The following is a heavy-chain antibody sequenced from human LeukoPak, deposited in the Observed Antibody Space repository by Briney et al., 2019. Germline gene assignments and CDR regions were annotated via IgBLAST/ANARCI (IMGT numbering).Heavy chain of an antibody. CDR2: IYTSGST. CDR3: AGDWAVAGGGAFDY. CDR1: GGSISSYY. J-gene: IGHJ4*02. D-gene: IGHD6-19*01. V-gene: IGHV4-4*07. Sequence: SETLSLTCTVSGGSISSYYWSWIRQPAGKGLEWIGRIYTSGSTNYNPSLKSRVTMSVDTSKDQFSLKLSSVTAADTAVYYCAGDWAVAGGGAFDYWGQGTLVTVSS.